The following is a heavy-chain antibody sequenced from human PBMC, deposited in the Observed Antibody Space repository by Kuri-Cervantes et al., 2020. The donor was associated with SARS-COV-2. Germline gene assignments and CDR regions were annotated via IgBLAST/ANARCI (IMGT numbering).Heavy chain of an antibody. Sequence: ETLSLTCAASGFTFSDAWMSWVRQAPGKGLEWVGRFKSKTAGGTTVYAAPVKGRFTISRDDSKNTLYLQMNSLKTEDTAVYYCTRGITIFGVSHGYWGQGTLVTISS. J-gene: IGHJ4*02. CDR1: GFTFSDAW. D-gene: IGHD3-3*01. CDR3: TRGITIFGVSHGY. CDR2: FKSKTAGGTT. V-gene: IGHV3-15*01.